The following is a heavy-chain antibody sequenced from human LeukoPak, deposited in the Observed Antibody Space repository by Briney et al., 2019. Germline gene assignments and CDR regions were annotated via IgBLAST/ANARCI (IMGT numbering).Heavy chain of an antibody. CDR2: INPNSGGT. D-gene: IGHD2-15*01. J-gene: IGHJ4*02. CDR1: GYTFTGYY. V-gene: IGHV1-2*04. CDR3: AREGTHCSGGSCYSPYDY. Sequence: ASVKVSCKASGYTFTGYYMHWVRQAPGQGLEWMGWINPNSGGTNYAQKFQGWVTMTRDTSISTAYMELSRLRSDDTAVYYCAREGTHCSGGSCYSPYDYWGQGTLVTVSS.